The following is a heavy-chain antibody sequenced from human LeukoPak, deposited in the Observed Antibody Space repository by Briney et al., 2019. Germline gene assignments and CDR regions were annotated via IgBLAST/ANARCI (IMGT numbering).Heavy chain of an antibody. V-gene: IGHV6-1*01. CDR2: TYYRSKWYN. CDR3: ARTSADHYYDSSGYDYYFDY. Sequence: SQILSLTFAISGDSVSSNSAAWNWIRQSPSRGLEWLGRTYYRSKWYNDYAVSVKSRITINPDTSKNQFSLQLNSVTPEDTAVYYCARTSADHYYDSSGYDYYFDYWGQGTLVTVSS. D-gene: IGHD3-22*01. J-gene: IGHJ4*02. CDR1: GDSVSSNSAA.